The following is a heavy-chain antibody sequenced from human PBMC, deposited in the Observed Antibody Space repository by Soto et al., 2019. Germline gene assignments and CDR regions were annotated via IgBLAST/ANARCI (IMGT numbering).Heavy chain of an antibody. CDR1: GFTFSSYS. CDR3: ARGAGIAVAATSFDY. J-gene: IGHJ4*02. V-gene: IGHV3-30-3*01. Sequence: QVQLVESGGGVVQPGRSLRLSCAASGFTFSSYSMHWVRQAPGKGLEWVAVISYDGSNKYYADSVKGRFTISRDNSKNTLYLQMNSLRAEDTAVDYCARGAGIAVAATSFDYWGQGTLVTVSS. CDR2: ISYDGSNK. D-gene: IGHD6-19*01.